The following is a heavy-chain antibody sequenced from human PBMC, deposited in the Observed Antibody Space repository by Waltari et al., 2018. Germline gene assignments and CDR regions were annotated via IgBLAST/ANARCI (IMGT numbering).Heavy chain of an antibody. D-gene: IGHD4-17*01. CDR1: GASVSSRLHY. J-gene: IGHJ4*02. Sequence: QLQLQESGPGLVKPSETLSLTCTVSGASVSSRLHYWGWIRQSPGKGLEWIGSITHSGSSYYNPSLRSRVTLLVDTSKNQFSPRVNSVTAADMALYYCARHMTTVTTSSFDYWGQGALVTVSS. CDR2: ITHSGSS. V-gene: IGHV4-39*07. CDR3: ARHMTTVTTSSFDY.